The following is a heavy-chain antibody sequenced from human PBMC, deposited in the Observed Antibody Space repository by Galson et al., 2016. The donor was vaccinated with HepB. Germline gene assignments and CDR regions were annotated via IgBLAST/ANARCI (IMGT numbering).Heavy chain of an antibody. CDR2: TFYRSTWEN. CDR1: GDSVYNNGAA. J-gene: IGHJ6*02. CDR3: ARAVMLGRGMDV. D-gene: IGHD3-10*01. V-gene: IGHV6-1*01. Sequence: CAISGDSVYNNGAAWVWIRQSPSRGLEWLGRTFYRSTWENHYAGSVRNRITISPDTSRNQFSLHLDSVTPEDTAVYYCARAVMLGRGMDVWGQGTTVTVSS.